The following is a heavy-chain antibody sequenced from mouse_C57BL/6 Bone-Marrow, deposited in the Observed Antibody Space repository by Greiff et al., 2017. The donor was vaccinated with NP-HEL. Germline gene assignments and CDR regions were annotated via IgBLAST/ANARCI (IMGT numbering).Heavy chain of an antibody. CDR3: ARGAWFAY. V-gene: IGHV1-69*01. Sequence: QVQLQQPGAELVMPGASVKLSCKASGYTFTSYWMHWVKQRPGQGLEWIGEIDPSDSYTNYNQKFKGKSTLTVAKSSSTAYMQLSSLTSEDSAVYYCARGAWFAYWGQGTLVTVSA. CDR1: GYTFTSYW. J-gene: IGHJ3*01. CDR2: IDPSDSYT.